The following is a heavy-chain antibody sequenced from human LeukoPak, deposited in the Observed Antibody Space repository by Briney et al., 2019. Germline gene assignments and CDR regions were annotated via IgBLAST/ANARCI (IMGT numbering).Heavy chain of an antibody. CDR3: ARDGYCSGGSCYKGRFDY. J-gene: IGHJ4*02. CDR1: GFTFSSYE. CDR2: ISSSGSTI. V-gene: IGHV3-48*03. D-gene: IGHD2-15*01. Sequence: PGGSLRLSCAASGFTFSSYEMNWVRQAPGKGLEWVSYISSSGSTIYYADSVKGRFTISRDNAKNSLYLQMNSLRAEDTAVYYCARDGYCSGGSCYKGRFDYWGQGTLVTVSS.